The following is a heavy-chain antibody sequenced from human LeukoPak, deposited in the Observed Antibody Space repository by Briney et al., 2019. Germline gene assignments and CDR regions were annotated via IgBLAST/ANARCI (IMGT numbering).Heavy chain of an antibody. V-gene: IGHV1-46*01. Sequence: ASVKVSCKASGYTFTGYYMHWVRQSPGQGLEWMGIINPSGGSTSYAQKFQGRVTMTRDTSTSTVYMELSSLRSEDTAVYYCARDGLEATTDYYHYYAIDVWAQENALTVSS. D-gene: IGHD5-12*01. CDR3: ARDGLEATTDYYHYYAIDV. J-gene: IGHJ6*02. CDR1: GYTFTGYY. CDR2: INPSGGST.